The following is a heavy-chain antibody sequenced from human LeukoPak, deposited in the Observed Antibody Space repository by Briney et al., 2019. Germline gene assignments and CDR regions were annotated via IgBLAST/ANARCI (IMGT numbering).Heavy chain of an antibody. CDR3: ARLFDY. CDR2: IYYSGST. Sequence: SETLSLTCTVSGGSFSSSSDYWVWIRQPPGKGLEWIGSIYYSGSTYYNPSLKSRVTISVDTSKNQFSLKLSSVTAADTAVYYCARLFDYWGQGTLVTVSS. J-gene: IGHJ4*02. CDR1: GGSFSSSSDY. V-gene: IGHV4-39*01.